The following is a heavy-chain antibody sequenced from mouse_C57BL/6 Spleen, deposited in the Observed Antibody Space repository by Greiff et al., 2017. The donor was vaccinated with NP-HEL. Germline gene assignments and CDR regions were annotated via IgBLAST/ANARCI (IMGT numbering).Heavy chain of an antibody. D-gene: IGHD2-4*01. CDR2: ISSGGSYT. J-gene: IGHJ4*01. Sequence: EVQVVESGGDLVKPGGSLKLSCAASGFTFSSYGMSWVRQTPDKRLEWVATISSGGSYTYYPDSVKGRFTISRDNAKNTLYLQMSSLKAEDTAMYYCARRGDYFYAMDYWGQGTSVTVSS. CDR1: GFTFSSYG. V-gene: IGHV5-6*01. CDR3: ARRGDYFYAMDY.